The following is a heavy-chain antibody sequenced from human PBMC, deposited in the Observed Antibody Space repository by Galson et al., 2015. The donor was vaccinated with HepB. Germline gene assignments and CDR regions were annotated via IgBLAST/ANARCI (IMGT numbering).Heavy chain of an antibody. D-gene: IGHD3-22*01. Sequence: SLRLSCAASGFTFSDYGMHWVRQAPGKGLEWVAFIRYDGDNKYYTDSVKGRFTISRDNSKNTLYLRMNSLTAEDTAVYYCAKDFHDRSGYYCYVHRDAFDIWGQGTMVTVSS. J-gene: IGHJ3*02. CDR3: AKDFHDRSGYYCYVHRDAFDI. V-gene: IGHV3-30*02. CDR1: GFTFSDYG. CDR2: IRYDGDNK.